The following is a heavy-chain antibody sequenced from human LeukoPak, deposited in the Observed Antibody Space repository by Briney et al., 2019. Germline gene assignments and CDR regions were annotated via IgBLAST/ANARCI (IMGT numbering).Heavy chain of an antibody. V-gene: IGHV3-74*01. CDR1: GFTFSNYW. J-gene: IGHJ6*02. CDR2: INSDGSYT. CDR3: ARDGPESATTHYYYGMDV. D-gene: IGHD1-26*01. Sequence: PGGSLRLSCAASGFTFSNYWMHWVRQAPGKGLVWVSRINSDGSYTSYADSVKGRFTISRDNAKNTLYLQMNSLRVEDTAVYYCARDGPESATTHYYYGMDVWGQGTTVTVSS.